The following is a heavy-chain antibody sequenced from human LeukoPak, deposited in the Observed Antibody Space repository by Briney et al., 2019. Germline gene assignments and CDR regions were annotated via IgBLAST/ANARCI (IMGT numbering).Heavy chain of an antibody. D-gene: IGHD4-17*01. J-gene: IGHJ4*02. CDR2: ISSSSSTI. V-gene: IGHV3-48*04. Sequence: PGGSLRLSCAASGFTFSSYSMNWVRQAPGKGLEWVSYISSSSSTIYYADSVKGRFTISRDNAKNSLYLQMNSLRAEDTAVYYCAREGDQYGDYPPFDYWGQGTLVTVSS. CDR3: AREGDQYGDYPPFDY. CDR1: GFTFSSYS.